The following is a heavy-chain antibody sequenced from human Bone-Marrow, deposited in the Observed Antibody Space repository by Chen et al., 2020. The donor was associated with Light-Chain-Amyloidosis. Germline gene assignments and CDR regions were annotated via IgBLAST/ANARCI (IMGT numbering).Heavy chain of an antibody. Sequence: QLQLLTWGSVAKQLAPSLKLSGHASGDTFHDSYLHRARQAPGQGLELMGWIRPNTGDTEYTQNFQGRVTLTTARSISTAYMELSSLTSNDTAVYYCARDPYCSAPTCYGGAMDVWGQGTTVTVSS. CDR2: IRPNTGDT. J-gene: IGHJ6*02. D-gene: IGHD2-15*01. V-gene: IGHV1-2*02. CDR1: GDTFHDSY. CDR3: ARDPYCSAPTCYGGAMDV.